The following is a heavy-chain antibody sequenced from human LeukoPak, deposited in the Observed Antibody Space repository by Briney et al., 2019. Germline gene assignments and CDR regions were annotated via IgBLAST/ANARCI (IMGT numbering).Heavy chain of an antibody. CDR3: AKDISGWYGSFAFDI. D-gene: IGHD6-19*01. CDR2: ISVSGGST. Sequence: GGSLRLSCAASGFTFSSYAMSWVRPAPGKGLEWVSSISVSGGSTYYADSVKGRFTISRDNTKNTLYLQMYSLRAEDTAVYYCAKDISGWYGSFAFDIWGQRTMVTVSS. V-gene: IGHV3-23*01. J-gene: IGHJ3*02. CDR1: GFTFSSYA.